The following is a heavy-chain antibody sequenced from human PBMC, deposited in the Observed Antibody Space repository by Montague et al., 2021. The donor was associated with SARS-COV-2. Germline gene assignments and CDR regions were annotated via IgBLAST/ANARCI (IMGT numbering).Heavy chain of an antibody. D-gene: IGHD6-13*01. CDR2: TYYRSKWYY. Sequence: CAISGDSVSSNTAAWNWIRQSPSRRLEWLGRTYYRSKWYYDYAVSVQSRMTISPDTYKNQFALQLSTVTPEDRAAYYCARDPRYSLSWSFDYWGQGTLVTVSS. V-gene: IGHV6-1*01. CDR1: GDSVSSNTAA. J-gene: IGHJ4*02. CDR3: ARDPRYSLSWSFDY.